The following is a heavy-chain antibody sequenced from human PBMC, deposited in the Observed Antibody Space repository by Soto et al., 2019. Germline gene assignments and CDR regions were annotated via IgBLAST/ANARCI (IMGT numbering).Heavy chain of an antibody. J-gene: IGHJ6*02. V-gene: IGHV4-30-2*01. CDR1: GGSISSGGYS. CDR3: ARWKRYYDILTGPPHYYYGMDV. CDR2: IYHSGST. Sequence: PSETLSLTCAVSGGSISSGGYSWSWIRQPPGKGLEWIGYIYHSGSTYYKPSLKSRVTISVDRSKNQFSLKLSSVTAADMAVYYCARWKRYYDILTGPPHYYYGMDVWGQGTTVTVSS. D-gene: IGHD3-9*01.